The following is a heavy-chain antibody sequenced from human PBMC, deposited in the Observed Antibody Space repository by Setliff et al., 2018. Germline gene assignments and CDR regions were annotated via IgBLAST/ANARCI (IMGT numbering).Heavy chain of an antibody. J-gene: IGHJ4*02. V-gene: IGHV4-59*11. D-gene: IGHD6-6*01. CDR3: ARGRNIAARLFDS. CDR1: GASINNHY. Sequence: TSETLSLTCTVSGASINNHYWAWIRQPPGKGLEWIGYVSHSGSTDYNPSLRSRVTVSVDTSRIHFSLKLSSVTAADTAVYYCARGRNIAARLFDSWGQGTLVTVSS. CDR2: VSHSGST.